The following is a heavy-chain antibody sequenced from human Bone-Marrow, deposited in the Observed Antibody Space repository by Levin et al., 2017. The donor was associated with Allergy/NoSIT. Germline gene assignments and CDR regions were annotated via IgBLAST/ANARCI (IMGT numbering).Heavy chain of an antibody. CDR1: GFTFSSYG. V-gene: IGHV3-33*01. J-gene: IGHJ4*02. Sequence: GESLKISCAASGFTFSSYGMHWVRQAPGKGLEWVAVIWYDGSNKYYADSVKGRFTISRDNSKNTLYLQMNSLRAEDTAVYYCARLDTAMAIDYWGQGTLVTVSS. D-gene: IGHD5-18*01. CDR3: ARLDTAMAIDY. CDR2: IWYDGSNK.